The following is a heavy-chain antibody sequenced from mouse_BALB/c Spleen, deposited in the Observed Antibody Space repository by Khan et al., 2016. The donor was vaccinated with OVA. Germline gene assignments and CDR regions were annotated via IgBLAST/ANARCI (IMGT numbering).Heavy chain of an antibody. Sequence: EVQLQEAGPSLVQPSQTLSLTCSVTGDSITSGFWNWIRKFPGNKFEYLGYITYSGNTYYNPSLKSRISITRDTSKSQYYLQLNSETTEDTATYYCARSYGSWAMDYWDQGTSVTVSS. D-gene: IGHD1-1*01. CDR1: GDSITSGF. CDR3: ARSYGSWAMDY. CDR2: ITYSGNT. V-gene: IGHV3-8*02. J-gene: IGHJ4*01.